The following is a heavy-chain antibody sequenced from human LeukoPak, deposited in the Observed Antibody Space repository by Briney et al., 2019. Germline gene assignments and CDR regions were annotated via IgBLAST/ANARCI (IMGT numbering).Heavy chain of an antibody. V-gene: IGHV3-48*03. Sequence: PGGSLRLSCAASGFTFSTYDTNWVRQAPGKGLEWVSYISSSGSTTYYADSVKGRFTISRDHATKSLYLQMNSLRAEDTAVYYCAREALAGSGIYYFDYWGQGTLVTVSS. CDR1: GFTFSTYD. D-gene: IGHD6-19*01. CDR2: ISSSGSTT. J-gene: IGHJ4*02. CDR3: AREALAGSGIYYFDY.